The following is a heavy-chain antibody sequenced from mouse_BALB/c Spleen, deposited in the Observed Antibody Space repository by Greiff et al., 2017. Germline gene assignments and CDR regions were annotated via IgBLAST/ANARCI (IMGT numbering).Heavy chain of an antibody. CDR1: GYSITSGYY. J-gene: IGHJ1*01. Sequence: VQLQQSGPGLVKPSQSLSLTCSVTGYSITSGYYWNWIRQFPGNKLEWMGYISYDGSNNYNPSLKNRISITRDTSKNQFFLKLNSVTTEDTATYYCARDGNYDYWYFDVWGAGTTVTVSS. V-gene: IGHV3-6*02. D-gene: IGHD2-1*01. CDR3: ARDGNYDYWYFDV. CDR2: ISYDGSN.